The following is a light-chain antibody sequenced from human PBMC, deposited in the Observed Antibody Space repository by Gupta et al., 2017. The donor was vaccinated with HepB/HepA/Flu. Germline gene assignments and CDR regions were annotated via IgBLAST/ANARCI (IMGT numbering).Light chain of an antibody. CDR1: SSDVGGYNY. Sequence: QSALPQPPSVSGSPGQPITISSTGTSSDVGGYNYVSWYQQHPGKDPKLMIYDVSNRPSGVSNRFSGSKSGNTASLTISGLQAEDEADYYCSSYTSSSTVFGTGTKVTVL. J-gene: IGLJ1*01. CDR2: DVS. CDR3: SSYTSSSTV. V-gene: IGLV2-14*03.